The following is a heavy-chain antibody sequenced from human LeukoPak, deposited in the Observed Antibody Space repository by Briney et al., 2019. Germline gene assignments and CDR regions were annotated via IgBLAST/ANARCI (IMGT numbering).Heavy chain of an antibody. CDR2: INHSGST. D-gene: IGHD3-9*01. CDR3: ATYYDILTRYDY. V-gene: IGHV4-34*01. J-gene: IGHJ4*02. Sequence: SETLSLTCAVYGGSFSGYYWSWIRQPPGKGLEWIEEINHSGSTNYNPSLKSRGTISVDTSKHQFSLKLSSVTAADTAVYYCATYYDILTRYDYWGQGTLVTVSS. CDR1: GGSFSGYY.